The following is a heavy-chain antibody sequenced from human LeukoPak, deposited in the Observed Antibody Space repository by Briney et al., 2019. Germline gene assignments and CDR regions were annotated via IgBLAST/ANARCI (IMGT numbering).Heavy chain of an antibody. J-gene: IGHJ4*02. CDR3: ARIVDHFDY. Sequence: PGGSLRLSCAASGFTVSSNYMSWVRQAPGKGLEWVSVIYSGGGTYYADSVEGRYTISRDNSKNTLYLHMNSLRAEDTAVYYCARIVDHFDYWGQGTLVTVSS. V-gene: IGHV3-66*01. CDR2: IYSGGGT. CDR1: GFTVSSNY. D-gene: IGHD2-15*01.